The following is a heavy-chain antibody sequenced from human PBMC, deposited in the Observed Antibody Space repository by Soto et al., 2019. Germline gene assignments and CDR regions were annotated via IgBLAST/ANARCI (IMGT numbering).Heavy chain of an antibody. Sequence: QAQVVQSGAEVRKPGSSVKLSCKASEGTFNSYAIAWVRQAPGQGLEWMGGIIPYYNTLNYAQKFQDRVTISADDSTNTVYMGLSSLRSGHTAVYFCASGASRWYPYFFDSWAQGTLVTVSS. CDR3: ASGASRWYPYFFDS. D-gene: IGHD6-13*01. CDR2: IIPYYNTL. V-gene: IGHV1-69*01. CDR1: EGTFNSYA. J-gene: IGHJ4*02.